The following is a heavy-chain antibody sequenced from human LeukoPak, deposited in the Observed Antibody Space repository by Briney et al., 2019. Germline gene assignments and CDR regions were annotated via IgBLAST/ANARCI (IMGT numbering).Heavy chain of an antibody. CDR1: GGSFSGYY. CDR2: INHSGST. V-gene: IGHV4-34*01. Sequence: SETLSLTCAVYGGSFSGYYWSWIRQPPGKGLEWIGEINHSGSTNYNPSLKSRVTISVDTSMNQFSLKLSSVTAADTAVYYCAKHPRGPDAFDIWGQGTMDSVSS. D-gene: IGHD5-12*01. J-gene: IGHJ3*02. CDR3: AKHPRGPDAFDI.